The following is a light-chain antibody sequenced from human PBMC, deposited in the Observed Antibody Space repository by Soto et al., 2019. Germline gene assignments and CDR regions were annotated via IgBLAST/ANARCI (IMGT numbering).Light chain of an antibody. CDR2: GAS. V-gene: IGKV3-20*01. Sequence: ELVLTQSPGTLSLSPGERATLSCRASQSVSSSYLAWYQQKPGQAPRLLIDGASSRATGIPDRFSGSGSGTAFTLTISRMAPDDFAVYYCQQYGSSPKTFGQGPKLEIK. CDR3: QQYGSSPKT. CDR1: QSVSSSY. J-gene: IGKJ2*01.